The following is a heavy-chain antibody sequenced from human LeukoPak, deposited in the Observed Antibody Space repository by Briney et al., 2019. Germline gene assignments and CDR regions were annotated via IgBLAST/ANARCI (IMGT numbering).Heavy chain of an antibody. D-gene: IGHD5-24*01. J-gene: IGHJ4*02. Sequence: SQTLSLNCTVSGGSISSGGYYWSWIRQHPGKGLEWIGYIYYSGSTYYNPSLKSRVTISVDTSKNQFSLKLSSVTAADTAVYYCARVGRDGYNPATLDYWGQGTLVTVSS. CDR2: IYYSGST. CDR1: GGSISSGGYY. V-gene: IGHV4-31*03. CDR3: ARVGRDGYNPATLDY.